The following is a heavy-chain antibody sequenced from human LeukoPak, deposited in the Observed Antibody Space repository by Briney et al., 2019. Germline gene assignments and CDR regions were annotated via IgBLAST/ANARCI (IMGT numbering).Heavy chain of an antibody. V-gene: IGHV3-74*01. CDR2: ITNDGSTI. D-gene: IGHD2-21*01. Sequence: GWSLRLSCAASGFTFSSFWMHWVRQAPGKGLVWVSRITNDGSTITHADSVRGRFTISRDNARNTLYLQMNSLRAEDTAVYYCARVTVSSSEVIFDYWGQGSLVAVSS. J-gene: IGHJ4*02. CDR1: GFTFSSFW. CDR3: ARVTVSSSEVIFDY.